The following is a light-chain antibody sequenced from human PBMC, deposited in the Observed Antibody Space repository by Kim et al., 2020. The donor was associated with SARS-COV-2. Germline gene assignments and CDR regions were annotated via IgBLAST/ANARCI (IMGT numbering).Light chain of an antibody. CDR3: QAWDSSIVV. CDR1: KLGDKY. CDR2: QDS. Sequence: VTPGQTASITCSGDKLGDKYACWYQQKPGQSPVLVIYQDSKRPSGIPERFSGSNSGNTATLTISGTQAMDEADYYCQAWDSSIVVFGGGTQLTVL. J-gene: IGLJ2*01. V-gene: IGLV3-1*01.